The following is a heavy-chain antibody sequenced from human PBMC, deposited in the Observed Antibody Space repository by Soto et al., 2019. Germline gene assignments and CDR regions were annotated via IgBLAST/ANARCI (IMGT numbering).Heavy chain of an antibody. Sequence: GASVKVSCKASGYTFTDYYMHWVRQVPGQGLEWMGWINPNSGDIKYAQKFQGRVAVTRDTSITTVYMELSRLTSDDTAVYNCARGRGEDHNYLVLFGYWGQGTLVTVS. CDR1: GYTFTDYY. J-gene: IGHJ4*02. V-gene: IGHV1-2*02. D-gene: IGHD3-10*01. CDR3: ARGRGEDHNYLVLFGY. CDR2: INPNSGDI.